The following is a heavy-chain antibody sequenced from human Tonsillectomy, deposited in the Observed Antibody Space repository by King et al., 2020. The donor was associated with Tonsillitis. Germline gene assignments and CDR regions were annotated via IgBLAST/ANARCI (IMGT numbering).Heavy chain of an antibody. CDR3: ARDSNYHESSFYYVTFDL. CDR2: IKEDGTKK. CDR1: GFTFSSYW. V-gene: IGHV3-7*04. J-gene: IGHJ3*01. Sequence: EVQLVESGGGLVQPGGSLRLSCAGSGFTFSSYWMTWVRQAPGKGLEWVANIKEDGTKKYYVDSVKGRFAISRDNAKNSLSLQMNSLRAEDTAVYFCARDSNYHESSFYYVTFDLWGQGTMVTVSS. D-gene: IGHD3-22*01.